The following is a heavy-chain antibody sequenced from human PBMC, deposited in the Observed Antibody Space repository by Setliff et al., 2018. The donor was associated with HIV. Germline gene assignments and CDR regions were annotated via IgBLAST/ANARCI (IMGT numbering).Heavy chain of an antibody. CDR2: ISAYNGNT. V-gene: IGHV1-18*01. CDR1: GYTFTSYG. D-gene: IGHD3-10*01. J-gene: IGHJ4*02. Sequence: ASVKVSCKSSGYTFTSYGISWVRQAPGQGLEWMGWISAYNGNTNYAQKLQGRVTMTTDTSTSTAYMELRSLRSDDTAVYYCARVGILLWFGELTEAPLDYWGQGTLVTVSS. CDR3: ARVGILLWFGELTEAPLDY.